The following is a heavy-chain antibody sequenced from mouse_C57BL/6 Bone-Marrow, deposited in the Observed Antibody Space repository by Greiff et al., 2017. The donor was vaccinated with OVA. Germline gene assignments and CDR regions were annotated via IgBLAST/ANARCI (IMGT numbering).Heavy chain of an antibody. D-gene: IGHD1-1*01. Sequence: QVQLQQPGAELVKPGASVKLSCKASGYTFTSYWMHWVKQRPGQGLEWIGMIHPNSGSTNYNEKFKSKATLTVDTSSSTAYMQLSSRTSEDSAVYYCAREVITTVVAGFDYWGQGTTLTVSS. J-gene: IGHJ2*01. CDR2: IHPNSGST. CDR3: AREVITTVVAGFDY. CDR1: GYTFTSYW. V-gene: IGHV1-64*01.